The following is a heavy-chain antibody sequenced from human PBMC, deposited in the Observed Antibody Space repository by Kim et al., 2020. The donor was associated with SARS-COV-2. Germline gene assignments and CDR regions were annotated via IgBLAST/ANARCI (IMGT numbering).Heavy chain of an antibody. V-gene: IGHV4-34*01. J-gene: IGHJ6*02. Sequence: SETLSLTCAVYGGSFSGYYWSWIRQPPGKGLEWIGEINHSGSTNYNPSLKSRVTISVDTSKNQFSLKLSSVTAEDRAVYYCARGYGGWVGEFTYYYYYYGTDVWGQGTTVTVSS. D-gene: IGHD3-10*01. CDR1: GGSFSGYY. CDR3: ARGYGGWVGEFTYYYYYYGTDV. CDR2: INHSGST.